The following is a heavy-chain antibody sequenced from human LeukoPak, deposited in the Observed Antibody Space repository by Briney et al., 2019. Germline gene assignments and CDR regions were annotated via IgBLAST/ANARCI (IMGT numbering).Heavy chain of an antibody. CDR2: IYSGGST. Sequence: PGGSLRLSCAASEFSVGSNYMTWVRQAPGKGLEWVSLIYSGGSTYYADLVKGRFTISRDNSKNTLYLQMDSLTAEDTAVYYCTRKGSQWDFLVDYWGQGTRVAVSP. V-gene: IGHV3-66*01. CDR1: EFSVGSNY. CDR3: TRKGSQWDFLVDY. D-gene: IGHD2/OR15-2a*01. J-gene: IGHJ4*02.